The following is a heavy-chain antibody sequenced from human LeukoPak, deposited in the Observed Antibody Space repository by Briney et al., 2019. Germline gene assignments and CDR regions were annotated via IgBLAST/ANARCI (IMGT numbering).Heavy chain of an antibody. Sequence: SVKLSCTASGGTFSSYAISWVRQAPGQGLEWMGTIIPIVGIANYAQKFQGRVTITADKSTSTAYMELSSLRSEDTAVYYCARDGEMATIYFDYWGQGTLVTVSS. J-gene: IGHJ4*02. CDR2: IIPIVGIA. D-gene: IGHD5-24*01. CDR1: GGTFSSYA. CDR3: ARDGEMATIYFDY. V-gene: IGHV1-69*04.